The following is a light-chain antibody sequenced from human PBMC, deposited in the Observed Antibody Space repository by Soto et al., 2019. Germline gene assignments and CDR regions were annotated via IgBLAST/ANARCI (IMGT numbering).Light chain of an antibody. CDR3: QQRSNWPPAWT. J-gene: IGKJ1*01. V-gene: IGKV3-11*01. CDR1: QSVGSY. CDR2: GVS. Sequence: EIVLTQSPATLSLSPGERATLSCRASQSVGSYFAWFQQKPGQAPRLLIHGVSNRATGIPARFSGSGSGTEFTLPISSLEHEDSAVYYCQQRSNWPPAWTFGQGTKVEI.